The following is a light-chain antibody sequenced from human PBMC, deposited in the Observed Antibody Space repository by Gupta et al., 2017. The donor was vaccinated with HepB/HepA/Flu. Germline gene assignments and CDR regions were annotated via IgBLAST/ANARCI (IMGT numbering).Light chain of an antibody. V-gene: IGKV3-15*01. CDR1: QSVSSN. Sequence: DIVMTQSPATLSVSPGERATLSCRASQSVSSNLGWYQQKPGQAPRLLISGASTRATGIPARFSGSGSGTEFTLTISSLQSEDFAVDYCQQYNNWPSWTFGQGTKVEIK. J-gene: IGKJ1*01. CDR2: GAS. CDR3: QQYNNWPSWT.